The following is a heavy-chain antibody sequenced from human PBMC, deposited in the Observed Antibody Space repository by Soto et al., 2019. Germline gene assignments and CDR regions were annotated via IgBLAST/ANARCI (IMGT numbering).Heavy chain of an antibody. V-gene: IGHV4-59*08. J-gene: IGHJ4*02. D-gene: IGHD5-12*01. Sequence: SETLSLTCTVSGGSISSYYWSWIRQPPGKGLEWIGYIYYSGSTNYNPSLKSRVTISVDTSKNQFSLKLSSVTAADTAVYYCASLSSYSGYDLADYWGQGTLVTVSS. CDR1: GGSISSYY. CDR3: ASLSSYSGYDLADY. CDR2: IYYSGST.